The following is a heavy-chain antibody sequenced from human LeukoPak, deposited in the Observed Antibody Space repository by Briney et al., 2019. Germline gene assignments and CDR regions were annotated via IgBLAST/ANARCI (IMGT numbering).Heavy chain of an antibody. Sequence: SETLSLTCTVSGDSISSSNYYWGWIRQPPGKGLEWIGNIYYSGSTYYNPSLKSRLTILQDTSKNQFSLKLSSVTAADTAVYYCARDQGTYYYGSGSSNRFDPWGQGTLVTVSS. CDR1: GDSISSSNYY. D-gene: IGHD3-10*01. CDR2: IYYSGST. V-gene: IGHV4-39*07. CDR3: ARDQGTYYYGSGSSNRFDP. J-gene: IGHJ5*02.